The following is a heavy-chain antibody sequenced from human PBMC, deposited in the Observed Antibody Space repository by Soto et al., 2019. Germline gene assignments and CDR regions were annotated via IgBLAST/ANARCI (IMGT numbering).Heavy chain of an antibody. J-gene: IGHJ4*02. D-gene: IGHD3-10*01. V-gene: IGHV3-48*03. CDR1: GFTFSSYE. CDR3: ARESLWFGERYFDY. Sequence: GGSLRLSCAASGFTFSSYEMNWVRQAPGKGLEWVSYISSSGSTIYYADSVKGRFTISRDNAKNSLYLQMNSLRAEDTAVYYCARESLWFGERYFDYWGQGTLVTVS. CDR2: ISSSGSTI.